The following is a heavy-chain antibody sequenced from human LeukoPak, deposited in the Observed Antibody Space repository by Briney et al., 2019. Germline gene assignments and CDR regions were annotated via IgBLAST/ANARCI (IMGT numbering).Heavy chain of an antibody. V-gene: IGHV3-23*01. CDR3: AKHIANWGVCFDS. CDR1: GFTFSSYA. J-gene: IGHJ4*02. Sequence: GGSLRLSCAASGFTFSSYAMSWVRQAPGKGLEWVSAISGSAGSTYYADSVKGRFTISRDNSKNTLYLQMSSLTAEDAALYYCAKHIANWGVCFDSWGQGTLVTVSS. CDR2: ISGSAGST. D-gene: IGHD7-27*01.